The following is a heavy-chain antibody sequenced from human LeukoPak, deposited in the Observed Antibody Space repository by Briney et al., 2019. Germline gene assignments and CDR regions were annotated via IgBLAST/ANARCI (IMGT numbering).Heavy chain of an antibody. CDR2: ISAYNGNT. J-gene: IGHJ3*02. V-gene: IGHV1-18*01. CDR3: VRDEMAFDI. D-gene: IGHD5-24*01. CDR1: GYTFTSYG. Sequence: GASVKVSCKASGYTFTSYGISWVRQAPGQGLEWMGRISAYNGNTSYAQKFQGRVTMTRDTSTSTVYMELSSLRSEDTAVYYCVRDEMAFDIWGQGTMVTVSS.